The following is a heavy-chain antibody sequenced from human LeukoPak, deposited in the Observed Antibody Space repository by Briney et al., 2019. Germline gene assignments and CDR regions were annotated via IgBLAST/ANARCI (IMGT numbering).Heavy chain of an antibody. J-gene: IGHJ4*02. CDR3: ARGLNSLDY. Sequence: PGGSLRLSCAAPGFTFRSYEMNWVRQAPGKGLEWVSYISSSGSTIYYADSVKGRFTISRDNAKNSLYLQMNSLRAEDTAVYYCARGLNSLDYWGQGTLVTVSS. V-gene: IGHV3-48*03. CDR1: GFTFRSYE. CDR2: ISSSGSTI. D-gene: IGHD5-24*01.